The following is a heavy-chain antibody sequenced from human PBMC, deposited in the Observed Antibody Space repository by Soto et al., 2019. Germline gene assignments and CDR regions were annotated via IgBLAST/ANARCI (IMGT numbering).Heavy chain of an antibody. CDR1: GGSISSSSYF. CDR3: ARQRAVAARPVWFDP. CDR2: IHYTGST. J-gene: IGHJ5*02. V-gene: IGHV4-39*01. D-gene: IGHD6-6*01. Sequence: QLQLQESGPGLVKPSETLSLTCTVSGGSISSSSYFWDWIRQPPGKGLEWIGSIHYTGSTYYTPSLQSRVTISVDTSKNQFSLKLPSVTAADTAVYYCARQRAVAARPVWFDPWGQGTLVTVSS.